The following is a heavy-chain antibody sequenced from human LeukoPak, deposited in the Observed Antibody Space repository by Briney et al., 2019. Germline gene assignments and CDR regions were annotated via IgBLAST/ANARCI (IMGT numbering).Heavy chain of an antibody. V-gene: IGHV3-23*01. D-gene: IGHD6-19*01. CDR1: GFTFSSYG. J-gene: IGHJ4*02. Sequence: GGSLRLSCAASGFTFSSYGMSWVRQAPGKGLEWVSAISGSGGSTYYAASVKGRFTISRDNSKNTLYLQMNSLRAEDTAVYYCAKGEQWLSFDYWGQGTLVTVSS. CDR3: AKGEQWLSFDY. CDR2: ISGSGGST.